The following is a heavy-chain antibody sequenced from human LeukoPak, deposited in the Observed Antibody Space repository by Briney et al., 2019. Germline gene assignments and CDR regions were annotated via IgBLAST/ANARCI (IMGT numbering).Heavy chain of an antibody. D-gene: IGHD4-23*01. J-gene: IGHJ4*02. CDR3: ARSLPLTVGDSRDNFDY. CDR2: INPSGGST. CDR1: GYTFTSYY. V-gene: IGHV1-46*01. Sequence: ASVKVSCKASGYTFTSYYMHWVRQAPGQGLEWMGIINPSGGSTSNAQKFQGRLTMTRDTSISTAYMELSRLRSDDTAVYYCARSLPLTVGDSRDNFDYWGQGTLVTVSS.